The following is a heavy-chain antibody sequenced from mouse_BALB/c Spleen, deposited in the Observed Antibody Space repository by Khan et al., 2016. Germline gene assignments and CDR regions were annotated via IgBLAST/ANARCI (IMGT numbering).Heavy chain of an antibody. CDR1: GYTFTDYT. CDR3: ARGWFPY. Sequence: VRLQQSGPELVKPGASVKISCKTSGYTFTDYTVHWVKQSHGKSLEWIGNFNPNSVGTNYNQKFKGKATLTVDKSSSTADMERRSLTSEDSAVYYCARGWFPYWGQGTLVTVSA. V-gene: IGHV1-18*01. J-gene: IGHJ3*01. CDR2: FNPNSVGT.